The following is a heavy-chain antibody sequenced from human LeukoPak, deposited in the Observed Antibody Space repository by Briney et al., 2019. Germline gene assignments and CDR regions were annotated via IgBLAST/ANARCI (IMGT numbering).Heavy chain of an antibody. CDR1: GYTFTNYA. CDR2: ISAYNGNT. V-gene: IGHV1-18*01. CDR3: ARVRNSGFRYVDS. D-gene: IGHD5-12*01. Sequence: GASVKVSCKASGYTFTNYAISWVRQAPGQGLEWVGWISAYNGNTNYAQKLQGRVTMTTDTSMSTAYMDLRSLRSDDTAVYYCARVRNSGFRYVDSWGQGTLVTVSS. J-gene: IGHJ4*02.